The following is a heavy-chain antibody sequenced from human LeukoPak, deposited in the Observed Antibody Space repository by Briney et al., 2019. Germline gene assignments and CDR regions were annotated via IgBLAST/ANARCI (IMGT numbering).Heavy chain of an antibody. Sequence: SETLSLTCTVYGGSFTDYFWTWIRQLPGEGLEWIGDISYLGTTYYKPSLKRRVTISADRSKNQFSLELRSVTAADTAVYYCARCDIVYYYENSAMFPRGYFDDWGRGTLVTVSS. CDR2: ISYLGTT. CDR3: ARCDIVYYYENSAMFPRGYFDD. J-gene: IGHJ4*02. V-gene: IGHV4-34*01. CDR1: GGSFTDYF. D-gene: IGHD5/OR15-5a*01.